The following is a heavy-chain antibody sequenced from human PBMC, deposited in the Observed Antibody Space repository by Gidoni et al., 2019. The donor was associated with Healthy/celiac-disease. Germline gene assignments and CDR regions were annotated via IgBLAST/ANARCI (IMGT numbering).Heavy chain of an antibody. CDR1: GFTFTSSA. CDR3: AADPYGGNSGYYYYYGMDV. CDR2: IVVGSGNT. D-gene: IGHD4-17*01. J-gene: IGHJ6*02. Sequence: QMQLVQSGPEVKKPGTSVKVSCKASGFTFTSSAVQWVRQARGQRLEWIGWIVVGSGNTNYAQKFQERVTITRDMSTSTAYMELSSLRSEDTAVYYCAADPYGGNSGYYYYYGMDVWGQGTTVTVSS. V-gene: IGHV1-58*01.